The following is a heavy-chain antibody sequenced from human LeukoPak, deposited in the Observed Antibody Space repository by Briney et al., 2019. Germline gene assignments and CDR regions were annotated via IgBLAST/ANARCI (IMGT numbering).Heavy chain of an antibody. J-gene: IGHJ4*02. V-gene: IGHV3-11*04. D-gene: IGHD2-15*01. Sequence: GGSLRLSCAASGFTLSDYYMSWIRQAPGKGLEWVSYISSSGSTIYYADSVKGRFTISRDNAKNSLYLQMNSLRAEDTAVYYCARVWGYCSGGTCYSIPFDYWGQGTLVTVSS. CDR1: GFTLSDYY. CDR3: ARVWGYCSGGTCYSIPFDY. CDR2: ISSSGSTI.